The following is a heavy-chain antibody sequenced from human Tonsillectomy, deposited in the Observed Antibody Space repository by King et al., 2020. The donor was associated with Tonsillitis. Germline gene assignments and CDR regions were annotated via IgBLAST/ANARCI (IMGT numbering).Heavy chain of an antibody. D-gene: IGHD3-16*01. V-gene: IGHV5-51*03. J-gene: IGHJ5*02. CDR1: GYSFPNYW. Sequence: VQLVESGAEVKKPGESLKLSCQGSGYSFPNYWIGWVRQMPGKGLEWMGIIYPDDSDTRYSPSFQGQVTISVDKSITTAYLQWNSLKASDTAMYYCARLLGLGDCFDPWGQGTLVTVSS. CDR3: ARLLGLGDCFDP. CDR2: IYPDDSDT.